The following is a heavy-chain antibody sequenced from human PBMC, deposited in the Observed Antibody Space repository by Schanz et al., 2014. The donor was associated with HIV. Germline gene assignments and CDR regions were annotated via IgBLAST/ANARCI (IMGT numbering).Heavy chain of an antibody. CDR2: ISARGGDT. D-gene: IGHD4-4*01. J-gene: IGHJ4*02. Sequence: EVHLLESGGGLVQPGGSLRLSCAASGFSFSDNVMTWVRQAPGKGLEWVSIISARGGDTYYADSVKGRFTISRDNSKNTLFLQMDSLRAEDTAVYHCAKDPELTAITGYFDYWGQGTLVTVSS. V-gene: IGHV3-23*01. CDR1: GFSFSDNV. CDR3: AKDPELTAITGYFDY.